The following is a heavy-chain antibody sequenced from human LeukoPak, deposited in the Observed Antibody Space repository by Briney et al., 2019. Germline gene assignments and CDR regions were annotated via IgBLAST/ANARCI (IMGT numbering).Heavy chain of an antibody. V-gene: IGHV4-39*01. CDR3: ARNLVGDIVVVPAAILGWFDP. CDR2: IYYSGST. CDR1: GGSISSYY. J-gene: IGHJ5*02. Sequence: PSETLSLTCTVSGGSISSYYWSWIRQPPGKGLEWIGSIYYSGSTYYNPSLKSRVTISVDTSKNQFSLKLSSVTAADTAVYYCARNLVGDIVVVPAAILGWFDPWGQGTLVTVSS. D-gene: IGHD2-2*02.